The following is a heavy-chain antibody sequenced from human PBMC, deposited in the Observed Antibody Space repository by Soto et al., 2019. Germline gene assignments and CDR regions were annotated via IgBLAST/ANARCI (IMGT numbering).Heavy chain of an antibody. CDR1: GFAVTDIY. D-gene: IGHD2-15*01. V-gene: IGHV3-66*01. Sequence: EVQLVESGGGLVQPGGSLRLSCVASGFAVTDIYMNWVRQAPGKGLEWGSVIYKGFTDYADLVRGRFSVSTDTSKNALYLQLDNLRAEDTAVYYCAREPRYCSGGSCSIMGDAFDIWGQGAMVTVSS. CDR3: AREPRYCSGGSCSIMGDAFDI. J-gene: IGHJ3*02. CDR2: IYKGFT.